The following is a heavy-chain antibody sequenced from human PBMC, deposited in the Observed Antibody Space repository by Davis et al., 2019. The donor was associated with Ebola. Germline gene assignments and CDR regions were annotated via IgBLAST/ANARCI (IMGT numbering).Heavy chain of an antibody. D-gene: IGHD3-22*01. J-gene: IGHJ4*02. Sequence: AASVKVSCKASGYTFTSYGITWVRQAPGQGLEWMGWINPHNGNTNYAQNVQGRVTMTTDTSTSTAYMEVGSLRSDDTAVYYCASGTYYYDGSGFNFEYWGQETLVTVSS. V-gene: IGHV1-18*04. CDR3: ASGTYYYDGSGFNFEY. CDR2: INPHNGNT. CDR1: GYTFTSYG.